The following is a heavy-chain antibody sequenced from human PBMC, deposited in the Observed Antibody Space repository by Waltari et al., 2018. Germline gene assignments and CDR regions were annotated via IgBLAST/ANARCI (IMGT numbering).Heavy chain of an antibody. V-gene: IGHV4-34*01. Sequence: QVQLQQWGAGLLKPSETLSLTCAVYGGSFSGYYWSWIRQPPGKGLEWIGEINHSGSTNHKPSLKSRVTRSVDTSKNQCSLKLSSVTAADTAVYYCARGGIRRTFDYWGQGTLVTVSS. J-gene: IGHJ4*02. CDR2: INHSGST. D-gene: IGHD5-18*01. CDR3: ARGGIRRTFDY. CDR1: GGSFSGYY.